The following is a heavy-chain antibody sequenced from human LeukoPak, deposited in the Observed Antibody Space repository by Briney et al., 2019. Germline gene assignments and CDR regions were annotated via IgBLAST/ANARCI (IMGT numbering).Heavy chain of an antibody. Sequence: ASVKVSCKASGYTFTSYGISWVRQAPGQGLEWMGWISAYNGNTNYAQKLQGRVTMTTGTSTSTAYMELRSLRPDDTAVYYCARDAVPAAPRDYWGQGTLVTVSS. CDR2: ISAYNGNT. V-gene: IGHV1-18*01. CDR1: GYTFTSYG. CDR3: ARDAVPAAPRDY. J-gene: IGHJ4*02. D-gene: IGHD2-2*01.